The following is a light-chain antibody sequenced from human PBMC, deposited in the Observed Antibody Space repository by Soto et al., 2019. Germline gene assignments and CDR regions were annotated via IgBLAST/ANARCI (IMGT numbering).Light chain of an antibody. Sequence: EMVWTQSPGTLSLSPGERATLSCRASQSVSSSYLAWYQQKPGQAPRLLIYGASSRATGIPDRFSGSGSGTDFTLTISRLEPEDFAVYYCQQYGSSPTWTFGQGTKVDIK. J-gene: IGKJ1*01. V-gene: IGKV3-20*01. CDR3: QQYGSSPTWT. CDR1: QSVSSSY. CDR2: GAS.